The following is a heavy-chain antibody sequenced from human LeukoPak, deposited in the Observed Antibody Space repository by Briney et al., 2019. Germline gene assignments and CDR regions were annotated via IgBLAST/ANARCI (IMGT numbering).Heavy chain of an antibody. Sequence: ASVKVSCKASGGTFSSYAISWVRQAPGQGLEWMGWINPNSGGTNYAQKFQGRDTMTRDTSISTAYMELSRLRSDDTAVYYCARAGYCSSTTCYDWFDPWGQGTLVTVSS. D-gene: IGHD2-2*03. V-gene: IGHV1-2*02. CDR3: ARAGYCSSTTCYDWFDP. CDR1: GGTFSSYA. CDR2: INPNSGGT. J-gene: IGHJ5*02.